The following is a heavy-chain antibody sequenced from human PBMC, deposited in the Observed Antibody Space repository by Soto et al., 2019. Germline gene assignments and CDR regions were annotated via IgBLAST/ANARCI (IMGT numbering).Heavy chain of an antibody. CDR3: APSRNTAMVVDY. J-gene: IGHJ4*02. Sequence: GESLKISCAASGFTFSSYAMHWVRQAPGKGLEWVAVISYDGSNKYYADSVKGRFTISRDNSKNTLYLQMNSLRAEDTAVYYCAPSRNTAMVVDYWGQGTLVTVSS. V-gene: IGHV3-30*04. CDR1: GFTFSSYA. CDR2: ISYDGSNK. D-gene: IGHD5-18*01.